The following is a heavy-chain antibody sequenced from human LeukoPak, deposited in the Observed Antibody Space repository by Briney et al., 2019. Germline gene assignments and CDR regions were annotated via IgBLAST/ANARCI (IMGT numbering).Heavy chain of an antibody. Sequence: ASVKVSCKASGYTFSTYGINWVRQAPGQGLEWMGWIRVYNGNTNYAENLQDRVTMTTDTSTSTAYIDLRSLRSDDTAVYYCARDMGGYYNYYYYGMDVWGQGTTVTVSS. J-gene: IGHJ6*02. CDR2: IRVYNGNT. CDR3: ARDMGGYYNYYYYGMDV. D-gene: IGHD3-3*01. V-gene: IGHV1-18*01. CDR1: GYTFSTYG.